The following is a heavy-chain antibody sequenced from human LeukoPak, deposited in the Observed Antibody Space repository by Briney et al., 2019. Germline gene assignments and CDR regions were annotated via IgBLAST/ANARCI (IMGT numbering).Heavy chain of an antibody. V-gene: IGHV4-59*01. CDR1: GGSISGFY. Sequence: SETLSLTCIVSGGSISGFYWTWIRQPPGEGLEWLGFIYYSGSTKYNPSLKSRVNISVDMSKNQISLTLSSVTAADTAVYYCARVVVVVPAAHDIEYFQHWGQGTLVTVSS. J-gene: IGHJ1*01. CDR2: IYYSGST. D-gene: IGHD2-2*01. CDR3: ARVVVVVPAAHDIEYFQH.